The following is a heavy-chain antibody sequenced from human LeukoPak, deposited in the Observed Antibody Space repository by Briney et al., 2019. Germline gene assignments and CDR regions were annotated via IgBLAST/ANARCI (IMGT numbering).Heavy chain of an antibody. CDR3: ARGGYYGSGSYDY. V-gene: IGHV3-74*01. CDR2: FNGGGNTA. Sequence: GGSLRLSCAASGFTFSTYWMHWVRQAPGKGLVWVSRFNGGGNTATYADSVKSRFTISRDNAKNTLYLQMNSLRPEDTAVYYCARGGYYGSGSYDYWGQGTLVTVSS. J-gene: IGHJ4*02. CDR1: GFTFSTYW. D-gene: IGHD3-10*01.